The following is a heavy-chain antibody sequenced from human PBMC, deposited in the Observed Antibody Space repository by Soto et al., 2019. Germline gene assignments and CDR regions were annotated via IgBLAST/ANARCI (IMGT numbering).Heavy chain of an antibody. D-gene: IGHD4-4*01. J-gene: IGHJ5*02. CDR1: GGTLNSYT. CDR3: ARANDYTNYVWFDP. V-gene: IGHV1-69*08. Sequence: QVQLAQSGAEVTKPGSSVKVSCKASGGTLNSYTISWLRQAPGQGLEWMGKIIPMLGTADYAQKFQGRITITADTSTGTAYMELNSLTSEDTAVYFCARANDYTNYVWFDPWGQGTLVTVSS. CDR2: IIPMLGTA.